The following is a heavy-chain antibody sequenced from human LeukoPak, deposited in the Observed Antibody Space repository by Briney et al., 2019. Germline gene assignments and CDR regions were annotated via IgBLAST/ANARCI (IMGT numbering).Heavy chain of an antibody. CDR2: ISGSGGST. V-gene: IGHV3-23*01. Sequence: GSLRLSCAASGFTFSSYAMSWVRQAPGKGLEWVSAISGSGGSTYYADSVKGRFTISRDNAKNSLYLQMNSLRAEDTAVYYCARDEYSSGWYFFWFDPWGQGTLVTVSS. CDR1: GFTFSSYA. J-gene: IGHJ5*02. D-gene: IGHD6-19*01. CDR3: ARDEYSSGWYFFWFDP.